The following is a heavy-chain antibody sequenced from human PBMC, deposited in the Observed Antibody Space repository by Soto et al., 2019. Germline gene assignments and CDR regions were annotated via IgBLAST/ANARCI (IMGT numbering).Heavy chain of an antibody. CDR3: ARAKEVSVIPIPYFCMDV. CDR1: GYTFTNYG. D-gene: IGHD4-4*01. J-gene: IGHJ6*03. V-gene: IGHV1-18*01. Sequence: ASLKVSCKASGYTFTNYGISWVRQAPGQGLEWMGWITANNDKTNYAQKFQGRVTMTTDTSSDTAFMEVRSLRSDDTAVYYCARAKEVSVIPIPYFCMDVWGKGTTVTVSS. CDR2: ITANNDKT.